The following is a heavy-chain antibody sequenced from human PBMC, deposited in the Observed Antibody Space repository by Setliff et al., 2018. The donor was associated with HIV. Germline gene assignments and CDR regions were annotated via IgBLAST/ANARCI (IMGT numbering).Heavy chain of an antibody. CDR2: LSGSGVTS. D-gene: IGHD3-22*01. Sequence: GSLRLSCAASGFSFSRYAMGWVRQAPGKGLEWVSSLSGSGVTSYYADSVKGRFTISRDSSKNTLNLQMNSLRVEDTALYFCVKGGAYYETNGPYWDHWGQGTLVTVSS. CDR1: GFSFSRYA. V-gene: IGHV3-23*01. J-gene: IGHJ4*02. CDR3: VKGGAYYETNGPYWDH.